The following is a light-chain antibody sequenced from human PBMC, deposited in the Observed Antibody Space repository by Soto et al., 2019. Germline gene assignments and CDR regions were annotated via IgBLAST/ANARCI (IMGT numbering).Light chain of an antibody. CDR2: GAS. CDR3: QQYNSWPRT. J-gene: IGKJ1*01. V-gene: IGKV3-15*01. CDR1: QSVSSN. Sequence: EIVMTQSPATLSVSPGERATLSCRASQSVSSNLAWYQQKPGQAPRLLIYGASTSATGIPARFSGSGSGTEFTLTISSLQPEDFAVYYCQQYNSWPRTFGQGTKVEIK.